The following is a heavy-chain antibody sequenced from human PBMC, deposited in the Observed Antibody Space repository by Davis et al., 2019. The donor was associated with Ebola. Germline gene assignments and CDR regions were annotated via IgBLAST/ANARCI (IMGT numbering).Heavy chain of an antibody. CDR3: ASPSLAAATYDY. CDR2: IIPILGIA. CDR1: GGTFSSYA. D-gene: IGHD1-26*01. V-gene: IGHV1-69*10. Sequence: SVKVSCKASGGTFSSYAISWVRQAPGQGLEWMGGIIPILGIANYAQKFQGRVTITADESTSTAYMELSSLRSEDTAVYYCASPSLAAATYDYWGQGTLVTVSS. J-gene: IGHJ4*02.